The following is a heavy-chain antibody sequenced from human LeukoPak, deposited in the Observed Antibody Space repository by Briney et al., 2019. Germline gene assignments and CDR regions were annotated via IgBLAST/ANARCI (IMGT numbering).Heavy chain of an antibody. CDR2: IWYDGSNK. J-gene: IGHJ3*02. D-gene: IGHD6-19*01. Sequence: GGSLRLSCAASGFTFSSYWMSWVRQAPGKGLEWVAVIWYDGSNKYYADSVKGRFTISRDNSKNTLYLQMNSLRAEDTAVYYCARAGFDAFDIWGQGTMVTVSS. CDR3: ARAGFDAFDI. CDR1: GFTFSSYW. V-gene: IGHV3-33*08.